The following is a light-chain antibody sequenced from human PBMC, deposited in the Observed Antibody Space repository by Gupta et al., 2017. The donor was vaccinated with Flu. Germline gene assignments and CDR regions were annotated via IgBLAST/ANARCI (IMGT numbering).Light chain of an antibody. CDR1: QSISSY. V-gene: IGKV1-39*01. J-gene: IGKJ3*01. CDR3: QQSYSTPLLT. Sequence: SSLSASVGDRVTITCRASQSISSYLNWYQQKAGKAPKLLIYAASSLQSGVPSRFSGSGSGTEFTLTISSRQPEDLATYYCQQSYSTPLLTFGPGTKVHI. CDR2: AAS.